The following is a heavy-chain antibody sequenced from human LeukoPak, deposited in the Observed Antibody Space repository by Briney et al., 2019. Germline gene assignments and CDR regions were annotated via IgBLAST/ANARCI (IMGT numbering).Heavy chain of an antibody. D-gene: IGHD3-22*01. CDR1: GFTFSSYA. J-gene: IGHJ4*02. CDR3: AKDPSLSYDSSGYYYHY. CDR2: ISGSGGNT. Sequence: WGSLSLSCAASGFTFSSYAMSWVRQAPGKGLEWVSAISGSGGNTYYADSVQGRFTISRDNSKNTLYLQMNSLRAEDTAVYYCAKDPSLSYDSSGYYYHYWGQGTLVTVSS. V-gene: IGHV3-23*01.